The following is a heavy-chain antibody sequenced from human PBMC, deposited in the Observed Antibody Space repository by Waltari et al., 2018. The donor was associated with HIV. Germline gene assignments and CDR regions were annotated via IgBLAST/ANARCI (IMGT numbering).Heavy chain of an antibody. CDR2: IAVSSAYT. D-gene: IGHD2-15*01. Sequence: QVHLVESGGDLVKPGGSLRLPCVGSGFTFSDYYRTWIRQAPGKRLEGVSYIAVSSAYTNYGDSVKGRFTMSRDDAKKSLFLQINSLRPEDTAVYYCARVARGLRQGSFDIWGQGTMVTVSS. V-gene: IGHV3-11*05. CDR3: ARVARGLRQGSFDI. CDR1: GFTFSDYY. J-gene: IGHJ3*02.